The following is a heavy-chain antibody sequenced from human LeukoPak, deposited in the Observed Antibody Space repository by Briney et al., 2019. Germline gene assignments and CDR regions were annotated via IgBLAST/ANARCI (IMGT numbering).Heavy chain of an antibody. CDR3: ARPRYDAPRYYHHMDV. Sequence: GGSLRLSCAASGFIFSDSALHWVRQAPGKGLEWVGRIRGRANNYATSYTASLKGSFTISRDDSKNTAYLQMDSLTTEDTAVYYCARPRYDAPRYYHHMDVWSKGTTVTVSS. V-gene: IGHV3-73*01. D-gene: IGHD3-3*01. J-gene: IGHJ6*03. CDR2: IRGRANNYAT. CDR1: GFIFSDSA.